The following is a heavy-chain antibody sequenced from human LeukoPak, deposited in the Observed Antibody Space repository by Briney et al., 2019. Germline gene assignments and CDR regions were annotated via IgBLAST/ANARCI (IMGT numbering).Heavy chain of an antibody. D-gene: IGHD3-22*01. V-gene: IGHV3-73*01. Sequence: GGSLRLSCAASGFTFSGSAMHWVRQASGKGLEWVGRIRSKANSYATAYAASVKGRFTISIDDSKNTAYLQMNSLKTEDTAVYYCTRHNYYDSSGLFDYWGQGTLVTVSS. CDR3: TRHNYYDSSGLFDY. CDR1: GFTFSGSA. CDR2: IRSKANSYAT. J-gene: IGHJ4*02.